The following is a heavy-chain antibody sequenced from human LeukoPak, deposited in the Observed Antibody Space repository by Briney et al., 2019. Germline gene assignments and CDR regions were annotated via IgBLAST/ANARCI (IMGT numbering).Heavy chain of an antibody. Sequence: GGSLRLSCAASGFTFSDYYMSWIRQAPGKGLEWVSYISSSGSTIYYADSVKGRFTISRDNAKNSLYLQMNSLRAEDTAVYYCARPLDRTEAGAFDIWGRGTMVTVSS. CDR2: ISSSGSTI. D-gene: IGHD1-14*01. V-gene: IGHV3-11*01. CDR3: ARPLDRTEAGAFDI. CDR1: GFTFSDYY. J-gene: IGHJ3*02.